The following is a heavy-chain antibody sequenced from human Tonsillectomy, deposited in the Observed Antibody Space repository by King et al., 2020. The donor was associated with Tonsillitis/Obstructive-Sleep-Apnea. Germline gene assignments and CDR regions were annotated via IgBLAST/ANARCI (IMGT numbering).Heavy chain of an antibody. CDR3: ARSDILTGYYHPDFDY. V-gene: IGHV4-39*01. J-gene: IGHJ4*02. CDR2: IYYSWST. CDR1: GGSISSSSYY. D-gene: IGHD3-9*01. Sequence: QVQLQESGPGLVKPSETLSLTCTVSGGSISSSSYYWGWIRQPPGKGLEWIGSIYYSWSTYYNPSLKIRVTISLDTSNNQFSLKLSSVTAPHTAVYYCARSDILTGYYHPDFDYWGQGTLVTVSS.